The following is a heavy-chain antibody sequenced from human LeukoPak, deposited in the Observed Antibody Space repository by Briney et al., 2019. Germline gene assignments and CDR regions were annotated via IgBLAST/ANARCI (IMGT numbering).Heavy chain of an antibody. CDR2: IIPIFGTA. Sequence: ASVNVSCKASGGTFSSYAISWVRQAPGQGLEWMGGIIPIFGTANYAQKFQGRVTITADESTSTAYMELSSLRSEDTAVYYCARGPAGWELRGDYWYFDLWGRGTLVTVSS. CDR3: ARGPAGWELRGDYWYFDL. D-gene: IGHD1-26*01. CDR1: GGTFSSYA. J-gene: IGHJ2*01. V-gene: IGHV1-69*13.